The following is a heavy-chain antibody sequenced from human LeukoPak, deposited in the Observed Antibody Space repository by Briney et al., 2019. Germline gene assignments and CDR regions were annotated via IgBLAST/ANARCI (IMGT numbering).Heavy chain of an antibody. D-gene: IGHD5-18*01. Sequence: PGGSLRLSCVASGFSFSSYSIHWVRRVPGKGLEWVAVMSVNGVNKYYADSVRGRFTVSRDISKNTQFLQMNSLRAEDTAVYYCARDTAGVDHWGQGTLVTVSS. CDR2: MSVNGVNK. CDR1: GFSFSSYS. J-gene: IGHJ4*02. V-gene: IGHV3-30-3*01. CDR3: ARDTAGVDH.